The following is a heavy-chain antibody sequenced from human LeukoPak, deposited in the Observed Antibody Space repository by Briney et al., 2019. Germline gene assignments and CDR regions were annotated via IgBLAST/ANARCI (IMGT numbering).Heavy chain of an antibody. Sequence: GGSLRLSCAASGFTFSSYDMHWVRQATGKGLEWVSAIGTAGDTYYPGSVKGRFTISRENAKNSLYLQMNSLRAEDTALYYCAKGGSSGYFLDLWGQGTLVTVSS. V-gene: IGHV3-13*01. CDR3: AKGGSSGYFLDL. J-gene: IGHJ5*02. CDR2: IGTAGDT. D-gene: IGHD3-22*01. CDR1: GFTFSSYD.